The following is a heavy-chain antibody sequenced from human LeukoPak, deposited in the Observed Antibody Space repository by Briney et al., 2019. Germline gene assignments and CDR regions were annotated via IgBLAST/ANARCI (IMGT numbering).Heavy chain of an antibody. CDR1: GYTFTSYD. CDR2: MNPNSGNT. D-gene: IGHD7-27*01. CDR3: ARRLGGTWIKKTLLGY. Sequence: ASVKVSCKASGYTFTSYDINWVRQATGQGLEWMGWMNPNSGNTGYAQKFQGRVTMTRNTSISTAYMELSSLRSEDTAVYYCARRLGGTWIKKTLLGYWGQGTLVTVSS. J-gene: IGHJ4*02. V-gene: IGHV1-8*01.